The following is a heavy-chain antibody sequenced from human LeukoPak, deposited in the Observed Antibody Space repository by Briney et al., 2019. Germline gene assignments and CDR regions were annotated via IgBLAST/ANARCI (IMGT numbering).Heavy chain of an antibody. CDR1: GFTFSSYG. J-gene: IGHJ4*02. D-gene: IGHD3-10*01. CDR2: IWYDGSNK. V-gene: IGHV3-33*01. Sequence: PGGSLRLSCAASGFTFSSYGMHWVRQAPGKGLEWVAVIWYDGSNKYYADSVKGRFTISRDNSKNTLYLQMNSLRAEDTAVYYCARGSMVRGTPWYFDYWSQGTLVTVSS. CDR3: ARGSMVRGTPWYFDY.